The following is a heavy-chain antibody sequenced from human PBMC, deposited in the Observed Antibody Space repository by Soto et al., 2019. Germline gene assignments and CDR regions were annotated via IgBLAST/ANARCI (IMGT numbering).Heavy chain of an antibody. CDR2: ISYDGSNK. V-gene: IGHV3-30*18. CDR1: GFTFSSYG. J-gene: IGHJ6*02. CDR3: AKDRGYYYYGMDV. Sequence: PGGSLRLSCAGSGFTFSSYGMHWVRQAPGKGLEWVAVISYDGSNKYYADSVKGRFTISRDNSKNTLYLQMNSLRAEDTAVYYCAKDRGYYYYGMDVWGQGTTVTVSS.